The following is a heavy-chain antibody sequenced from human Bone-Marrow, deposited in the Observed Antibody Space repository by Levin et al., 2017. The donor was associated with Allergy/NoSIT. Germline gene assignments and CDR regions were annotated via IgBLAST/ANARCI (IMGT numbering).Heavy chain of an antibody. CDR2: ISGSGGYT. J-gene: IGHJ3*02. CDR1: GFGFSDYS. CDR3: ARENYIVGHLQAFDI. Sequence: SCAASGFGFSDYSMSWIRQAPGKGLEWVSSISGSGGYTHYGDSVKGRFTISRDNAKSSVFLEMNSLKVEDTATYYCARENYIVGHLQAFDIWGQGTEVAVSS. D-gene: IGHD2-15*01. V-gene: IGHV3-11*05.